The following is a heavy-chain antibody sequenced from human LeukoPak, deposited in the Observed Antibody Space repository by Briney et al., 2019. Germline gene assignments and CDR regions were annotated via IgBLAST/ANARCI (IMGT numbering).Heavy chain of an antibody. Sequence: GGSLRLSCTASGFTFGDFAMSWVRQAPGKGLEWVSFIRSKAYGGTTEYAASVKGRFTISRDDSKSIAYLQVNSLKTEDTAVYYCTRDNAAAGSYWYFDLWGRGTLVTVSS. V-gene: IGHV3-49*04. CDR3: TRDNAAAGSYWYFDL. CDR1: GFTFGDFA. D-gene: IGHD6-13*01. CDR2: IRSKAYGGTT. J-gene: IGHJ2*01.